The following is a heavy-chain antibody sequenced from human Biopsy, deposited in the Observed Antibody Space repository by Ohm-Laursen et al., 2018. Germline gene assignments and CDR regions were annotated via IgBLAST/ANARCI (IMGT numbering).Heavy chain of an antibody. CDR2: ISFDGSDQ. Sequence: SLRLSCAAPGFHFSDYYMHWVRQAPGKGLEWVAVISFDGSDQKYADSVKGRFTISRDNSKNTLFLRMNSLRAEDTAVYYCARDGIVVVPAAFHLDNWGPGTLVTVSS. V-gene: IGHV3-30*03. CDR3: ARDGIVVVPAAFHLDN. CDR1: GFHFSDYY. D-gene: IGHD2-2*01. J-gene: IGHJ4*02.